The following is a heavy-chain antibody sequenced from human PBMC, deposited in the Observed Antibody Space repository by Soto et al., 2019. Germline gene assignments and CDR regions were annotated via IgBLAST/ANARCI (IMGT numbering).Heavy chain of an antibody. Sequence: GGSLRLSCAASGFTFSSYAMSWVRQAPGKGLEWVSAISGSGGSTYYADSVKGRFTISRYNSKNTLYLQMNSLRAEDTAVYYCASLVGATWYYGMDVWGQGTTVTVSS. D-gene: IGHD1-26*01. V-gene: IGHV3-23*01. J-gene: IGHJ6*02. CDR3: ASLVGATWYYGMDV. CDR2: ISGSGGST. CDR1: GFTFSSYA.